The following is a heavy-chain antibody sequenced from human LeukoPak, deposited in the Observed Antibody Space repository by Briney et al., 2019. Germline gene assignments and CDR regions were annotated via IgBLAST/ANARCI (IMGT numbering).Heavy chain of an antibody. CDR1: GFTFSSYG. Sequence: GGSLRLSCAASGFTFSSYGMHWVRQAPGKGLEWVAVIWYDGSNKYYADSVKGRFTISRDNSKNTLYLQMNSLRAEDTAVYYCARASYGSGSQDYYYYYGMDVWGQGTTVTVSS. CDR3: ARASYGSGSQDYYYYYGMDV. D-gene: IGHD3-10*01. V-gene: IGHV3-33*01. CDR2: IWYDGSNK. J-gene: IGHJ6*02.